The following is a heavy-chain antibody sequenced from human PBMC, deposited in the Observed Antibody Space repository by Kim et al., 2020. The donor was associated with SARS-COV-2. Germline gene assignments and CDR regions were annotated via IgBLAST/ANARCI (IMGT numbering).Heavy chain of an antibody. Sequence: GGSLRLSCAASGFTFSSYGMHWVRQAPGKGLEWVTIISYDGSNKYYADSVKGRFTISRDNSKNTLYLQMNSLRAEDTAVYYCARVRGSSNWYFDHWGQGTLVTVSS. V-gene: IGHV3-33*05. CDR2: ISYDGSNK. CDR1: GFTFSSYG. CDR3: ARVRGSSNWYFDH. J-gene: IGHJ4*02. D-gene: IGHD6-13*01.